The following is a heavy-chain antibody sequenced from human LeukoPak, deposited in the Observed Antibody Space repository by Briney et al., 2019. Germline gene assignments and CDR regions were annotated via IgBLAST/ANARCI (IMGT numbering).Heavy chain of an antibody. V-gene: IGHV4-31*03. CDR1: GGSISSGGYY. Sequence: ASETLSLTCTVSGGSISSGGYYWSWIRQHPGKGLEWIGYINYSGNNYYNPSLKSRVIISVDTSKNQFSLKLSSVTAADTAVYYCVRDGDYYDSSGSVRAFDIWGQGTMVTVSS. J-gene: IGHJ3*02. D-gene: IGHD3-22*01. CDR2: INYSGNN. CDR3: VRDGDYYDSSGSVRAFDI.